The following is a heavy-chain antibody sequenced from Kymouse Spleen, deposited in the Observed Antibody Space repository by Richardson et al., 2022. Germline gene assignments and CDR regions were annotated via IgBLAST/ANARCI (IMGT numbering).Heavy chain of an antibody. CDR3: AKAGIAVAGTYFDY. D-gene: IGHD6-19*01. CDR1: GFTFDDYA. V-gene: IGHV3-9*01. CDR2: ISWNSGSI. Sequence: EVQLVESGGGLVQPGRSLRLSCAASGFTFDDYAMHWVRQAPGKGLEWVSGISWNSGSIGYADSVKGRFTISRDNAKNSLYLQMNSLRAEDTALYYCAKAGIAVAGTYFDYWGQGTLVTVSS. J-gene: IGHJ4*02.